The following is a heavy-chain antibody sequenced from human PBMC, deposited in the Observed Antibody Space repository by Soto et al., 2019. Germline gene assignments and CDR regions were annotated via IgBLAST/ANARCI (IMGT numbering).Heavy chain of an antibody. CDR3: ARESTVTTVYYYYSMDV. CDR1: GGSISSGDYY. CDR2: IYYSGST. Sequence: SETLSLTCTVSGGSISSGDYYWSWIGQPPGKGLEWIVYIYYSGSTYYNPSLKSRVTISVDTSKNQFSLKLSSVTAADTAVYYCARESTVTTVYYYYSMDVWGQGTTVTVSS. D-gene: IGHD4-17*01. J-gene: IGHJ6*02. V-gene: IGHV4-30-4*01.